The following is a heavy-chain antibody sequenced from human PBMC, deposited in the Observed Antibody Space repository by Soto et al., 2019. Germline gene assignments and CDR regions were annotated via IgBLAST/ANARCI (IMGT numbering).Heavy chain of an antibody. Sequence: GASVKVSCKASGYTFTSYYMHWVRQAPGQGLEWMGIINPSGGSTSYAQKFQGRVTMTRDTSTSTVYMELSSLRSEDTAVYYCARVIDYDSSGYLFKKVFGYWGQGTLVTVSS. CDR3: ARVIDYDSSGYLFKKVFGY. D-gene: IGHD3-22*01. CDR1: GYTFTSYY. CDR2: INPSGGST. V-gene: IGHV1-46*03. J-gene: IGHJ4*02.